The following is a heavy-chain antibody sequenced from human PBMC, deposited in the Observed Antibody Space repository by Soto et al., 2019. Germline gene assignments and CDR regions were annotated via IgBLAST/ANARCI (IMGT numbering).Heavy chain of an antibody. D-gene: IGHD2-2*01. J-gene: IGHJ6*02. Sequence: QVQLVQSAAEERKPGASVKVSCKTSGYTFTTYGINWVRQAPGQGLEWMGWISASTGNTDYAQKFQGRLTMTTDTSTDTAYLDLRSLRSDDTAVYFCVRPRGGPAAPGSDMDVWGQGTTVTVSS. CDR2: ISASTGNT. CDR3: VRPRGGPAAPGSDMDV. CDR1: GYTFTTYG. V-gene: IGHV1-18*04.